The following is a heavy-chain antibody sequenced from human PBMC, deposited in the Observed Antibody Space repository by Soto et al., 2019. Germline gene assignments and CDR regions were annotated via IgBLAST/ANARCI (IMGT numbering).Heavy chain of an antibody. D-gene: IGHD5-12*01. V-gene: IGHV3-66*01. J-gene: IGHJ4*02. CDR1: GFTVSSNY. CDR2: IYSGGST. Sequence: GGSLRLSCAASGFTVSSNYMSWVRQAPGKGLEWVSVIYSGGSTYYADSVKGRFAISRDNSKNTLYLQMNSLRAEDTAVYYCARGRSGYDSYDYFDYWGQGTLVTVSS. CDR3: ARGRSGYDSYDYFDY.